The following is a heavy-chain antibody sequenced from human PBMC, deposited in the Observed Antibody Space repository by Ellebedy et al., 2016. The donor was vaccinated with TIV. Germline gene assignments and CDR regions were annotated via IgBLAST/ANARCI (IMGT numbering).Heavy chain of an antibody. CDR3: ARDRITMVRGVKIGGMDV. Sequence: SETLSLXXAVSNGSISRDDYYWTWIRQHPGKGLEWIGYIYYDGSTYYNPSLRSRVSISVDTSHNQFSLNLRSVTAADTAVYYCARDRITMVRGVKIGGMDVWGQGTTVTGSS. V-gene: IGHV4-31*11. J-gene: IGHJ6*02. CDR1: NGSISRDDYY. D-gene: IGHD3-10*01. CDR2: IYYDGST.